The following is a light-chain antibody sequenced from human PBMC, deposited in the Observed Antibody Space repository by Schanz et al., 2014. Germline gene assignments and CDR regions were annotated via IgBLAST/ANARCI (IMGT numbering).Light chain of an antibody. V-gene: IGKV3-20*01. CDR1: QSVSSNY. CDR3: QQYGSSPRT. J-gene: IGKJ2*01. Sequence: EIVLTQSPGTLSLSPGERATLSCRASQSVSSNYLAWYQQKPGQAPRLLIYSSSTRATGIPDRFSGSGSGTDFTLTISRLEPEDFALYYCQQYGSSPRTFGQGTKLEIK. CDR2: SSS.